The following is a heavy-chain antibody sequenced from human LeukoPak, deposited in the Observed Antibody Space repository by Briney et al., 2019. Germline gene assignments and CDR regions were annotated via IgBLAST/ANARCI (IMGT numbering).Heavy chain of an antibody. CDR1: GFTFSAYW. D-gene: IGHD6-13*01. CDR3: TRTGYRSNWYVPN. CDR2: IREDGSEK. J-gene: IGHJ4*02. V-gene: IGHV3-7*01. Sequence: GGSLRLSCAGSGFTFSAYWMSWVRQAPGKGLEWVATIREDGSEKYYVDSVKGRFTISRDNAKNSLYLQMNSLRAEDTAVYYCTRTGYRSNWYVPNWGQGTLVTVSS.